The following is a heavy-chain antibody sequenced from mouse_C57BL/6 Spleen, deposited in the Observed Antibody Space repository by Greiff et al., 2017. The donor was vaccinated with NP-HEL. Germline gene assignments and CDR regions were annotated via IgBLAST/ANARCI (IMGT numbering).Heavy chain of an antibody. V-gene: IGHV1-64*01. CDR1: GYTFTSYW. CDR2: IHPNSGST. D-gene: IGHD3-2*02. CDR3: ASGSGYGDWYFDV. J-gene: IGHJ1*03. Sequence: QVQLQQPGAELVKPGASVKLSCKASGYTFTSYWMHWVKQRPGQGLEWIGMIHPNSGSTNYNEKFKSKATLTVDKSSSTAYMQLSSLTSEDSAVYYCASGSGYGDWYFDVWGTGTTVTVSS.